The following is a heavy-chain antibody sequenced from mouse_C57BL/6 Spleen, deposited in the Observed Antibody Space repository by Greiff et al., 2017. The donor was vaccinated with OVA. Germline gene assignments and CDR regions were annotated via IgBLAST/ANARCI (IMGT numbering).Heavy chain of an antibody. CDR2: IRSKSNNYAT. Sequence: EVQGVESGGGLVQPKGSLKLSCAASGFSFNTYAMNWVRQAPGKGLEWVARIRSKSNNYATYYADSVKDRFTISRDDSESMLYLQMNNLKTEDTAMYYCVRVGPNWDGSYFDYWGQGTTLTVSS. V-gene: IGHV10-1*01. CDR1: GFSFNTYA. J-gene: IGHJ2*01. D-gene: IGHD4-1*01. CDR3: VRVGPNWDGSYFDY.